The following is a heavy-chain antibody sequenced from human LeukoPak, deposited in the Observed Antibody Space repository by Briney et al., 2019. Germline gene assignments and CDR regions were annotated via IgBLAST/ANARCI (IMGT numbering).Heavy chain of an antibody. Sequence: ASVKVSCKASGYTFTGYYMHWVRPAPGQGLEWMGWINPNSGGTNYAQNFQGWVTMTRDTSTSTAYMELSRLRSDDTAVYYCARGAPYYYGSGTPVSHFDYWGQGTLVTVSS. CDR2: INPNSGGT. CDR3: ARGAPYYYGSGTPVSHFDY. CDR1: GYTFTGYY. V-gene: IGHV1-2*04. D-gene: IGHD3-10*01. J-gene: IGHJ4*02.